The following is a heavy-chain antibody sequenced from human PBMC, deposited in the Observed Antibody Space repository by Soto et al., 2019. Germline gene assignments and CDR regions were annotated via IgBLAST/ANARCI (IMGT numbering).Heavy chain of an antibody. Sequence: EVQLVESGGGLVKPGGSLRLSCAASGFTFSSYSMNWVRQAPGKGLEWVSSISSSSSYIYYADSVKGRFTISRDNATNSLYLQMNSLRAEDTAVYYCARDTYFYGSGSYGPWGQGTLVTVSS. J-gene: IGHJ5*02. CDR1: GFTFSSYS. D-gene: IGHD3-10*01. CDR2: ISSSSSYI. CDR3: ARDTYFYGSGSYGP. V-gene: IGHV3-21*01.